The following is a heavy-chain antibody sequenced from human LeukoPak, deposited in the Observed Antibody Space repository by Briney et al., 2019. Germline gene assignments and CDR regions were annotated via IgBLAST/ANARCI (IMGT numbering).Heavy chain of an antibody. V-gene: IGHV1-69*05. CDR2: VVPLLGSP. CDR3: AREVGTGTLDD. Sequence: SVKVSCKSSGGDFRTYTLTWVRQAPGQGLEWMGGVVPLLGSPDYAQKFQDRLTITTDESTNTAYMELHSLRSEDTAVYYCAREVGTGTLDDWGQGTLVIVSS. J-gene: IGHJ4*02. D-gene: IGHD1-1*01. CDR1: GGDFRTYT.